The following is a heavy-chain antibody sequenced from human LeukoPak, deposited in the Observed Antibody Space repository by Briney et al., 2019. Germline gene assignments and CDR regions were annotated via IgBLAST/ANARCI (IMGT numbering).Heavy chain of an antibody. CDR1: GGSFSGYY. V-gene: IGHV4-34*01. J-gene: IGHJ6*04. CDR2: INHSGST. Sequence: SENLSLTCAVYGGSFSGYYWSWIRQPPGKGLEWIGEINHSGSTNYNPSLKSRVTISVDTSKNQFSLKLSSVTAADTAVYYCARGRAGDVWGKGTTVTVSS. CDR3: ARGRAGDV.